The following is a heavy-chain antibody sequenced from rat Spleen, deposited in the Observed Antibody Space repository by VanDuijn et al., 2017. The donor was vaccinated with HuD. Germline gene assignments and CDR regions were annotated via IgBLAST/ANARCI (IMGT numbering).Heavy chain of an antibody. D-gene: IGHD1-9*01. CDR1: GFTFSDYY. CDR2: ISTGGGST. CDR3: ARRHYGYTDYFDY. Sequence: EVQLAESGGGLVQPGRSLKLSCAASGFTFSDYYMAWVRQAPTKGLEWVAYISTGGGSTYYRDSVKGRFTISRDNAKSTLSLQMDSLRSEDTATYYCARRHYGYTDYFDYWGQGVMVTVSS. V-gene: IGHV5S23*01. J-gene: IGHJ2*01.